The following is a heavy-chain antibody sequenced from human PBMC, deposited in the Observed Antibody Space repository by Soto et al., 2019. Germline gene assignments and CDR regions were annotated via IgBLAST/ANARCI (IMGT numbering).Heavy chain of an antibody. CDR2: ISGSGGST. D-gene: IGHD6-13*01. CDR3: ATPHLRAAAGVNLDH. CDR1: GFTFSGYA. J-gene: IGHJ4*02. Sequence: GGSLRLSCAASGFTFSGYAMSWVRQAPGKGLEWVSAISGSGGSTYYADSVQGRFTISRDNSKNTLYLQMNSLRAEDTAVYYCATPHLRAAAGVNLDHWGQGTLVTVSS. V-gene: IGHV3-23*01.